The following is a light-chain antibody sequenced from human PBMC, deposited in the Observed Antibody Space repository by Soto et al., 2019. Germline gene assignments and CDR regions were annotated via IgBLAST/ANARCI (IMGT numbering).Light chain of an antibody. CDR3: QQLYTLPFT. CDR1: QSISSY. Sequence: IHLTHSPSSLYASVLYMFTITCLASQSISSYLNWYQQKPGKAPKLLIYAASSLQSGVPSRFSGSGSGTDFTLTISSLQPEDFAAYHCQQLYTLPFTFGQGTRLEI. J-gene: IGKJ5*01. CDR2: AAS. V-gene: IGKV1-39*01.